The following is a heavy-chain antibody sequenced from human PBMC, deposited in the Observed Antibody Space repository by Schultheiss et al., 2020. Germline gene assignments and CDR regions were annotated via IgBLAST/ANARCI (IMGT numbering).Heavy chain of an antibody. V-gene: IGHV3-30*03. D-gene: IGHD2-15*01. Sequence: GGSLRLSCAASGFTFSSYGMHWVRQAPGKGLEWVAVISYDGSNKYYADSVKGRFTISRDNSKNTLYLQMNSLRAEDTAVYYCARDKYCSGGSCYPTNYYYYGMDVWGQGTTVTVSS. CDR1: GFTFSSYG. J-gene: IGHJ6*02. CDR2: ISYDGSNK. CDR3: ARDKYCSGGSCYPTNYYYYGMDV.